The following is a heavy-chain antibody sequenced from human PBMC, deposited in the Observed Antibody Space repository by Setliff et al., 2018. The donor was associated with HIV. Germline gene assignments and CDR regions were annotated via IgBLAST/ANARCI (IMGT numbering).Heavy chain of an antibody. D-gene: IGHD2-2*01. Sequence: GGSLRLSCTASGSTFSTYWMSWVRQAPGKGLEWVANIKQDGSEKYYVDSVKGRFTISRDNAKNSLFLQMNSLRAEDTAVYYCAREYCNSTSCYGYSGDYWGQGTLVTVSS. CDR1: GSTFSTYW. J-gene: IGHJ4*02. CDR2: IKQDGSEK. V-gene: IGHV3-7*01. CDR3: AREYCNSTSCYGYSGDY.